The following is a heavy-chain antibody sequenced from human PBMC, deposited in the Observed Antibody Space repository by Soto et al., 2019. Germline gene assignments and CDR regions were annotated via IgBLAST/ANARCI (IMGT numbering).Heavy chain of an antibody. CDR3: ARVSGYGSDYYYYGMDV. Sequence: GASVKVSCKASGYTFTSYGISWVRQAPGQGLEWMGRIIPILGIANYAQKFQGRVTITADKSTSTAYMELSSLRSEDTAVYYCARVSGYGSDYYYYGMDVWGQGTTVTVSS. J-gene: IGHJ6*02. V-gene: IGHV1-69*04. CDR2: IIPILGIA. CDR1: GYTFTSYG. D-gene: IGHD3-10*01.